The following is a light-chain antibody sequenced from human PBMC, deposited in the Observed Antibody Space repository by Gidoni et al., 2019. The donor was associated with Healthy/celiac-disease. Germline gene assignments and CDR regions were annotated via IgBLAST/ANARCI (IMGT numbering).Light chain of an antibody. CDR1: QSVSSSY. Sequence: EIVLTQSPGPLSLSPGERATLSCRASQSVSSSYLAWYQRKPGQAPRLLIYGASSRATGIPDRFSGSGSGTDFTLTISRLEPEDFAVYYCQQYGSSSWTFGQGTKVEIK. J-gene: IGKJ1*01. CDR3: QQYGSSSWT. V-gene: IGKV3-20*01. CDR2: GAS.